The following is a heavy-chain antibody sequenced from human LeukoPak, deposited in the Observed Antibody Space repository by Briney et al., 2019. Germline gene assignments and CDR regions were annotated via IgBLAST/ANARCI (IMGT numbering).Heavy chain of an antibody. CDR1: GYTFTNYD. CDR2: MSPNSGNT. V-gene: IGHV1-8*01. D-gene: IGHD2-15*01. J-gene: IGHJ4*02. CDR3: ARVGYCSGGSCYAEVGY. Sequence: ASVKVSCKASGYTFTNYDINWVRQATGQVLEWMGWMSPNSGNTGYAQKFQGRVTMTRDTSISTAYMELSRLRSDDTAMYYCARVGYCSGGSCYAEVGYWGQGTRVTVSS.